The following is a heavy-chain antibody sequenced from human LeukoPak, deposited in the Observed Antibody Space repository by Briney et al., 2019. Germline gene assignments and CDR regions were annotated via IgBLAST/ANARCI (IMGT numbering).Heavy chain of an antibody. CDR3: ASEYSSGMAFSDY. V-gene: IGHV1-69*13. Sequence: SVKVSCKASGGTFSSYAISWVRQAPGQGLEWMGGIIPIFGTANYAQKFQGRVTITADGSTSTAYMELSSLRSEDTAVYYCASEYSSGMAFSDYWGQGTLVTVSS. CDR2: IIPIFGTA. J-gene: IGHJ4*02. CDR1: GGTFSSYA. D-gene: IGHD6-19*01.